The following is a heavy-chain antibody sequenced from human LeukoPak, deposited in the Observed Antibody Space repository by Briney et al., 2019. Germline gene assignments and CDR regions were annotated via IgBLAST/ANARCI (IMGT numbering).Heavy chain of an antibody. CDR1: GFTFSSYA. CDR3: ARCISGSYRVGAFDI. J-gene: IGHJ3*02. CDR2: ISYDGSNK. V-gene: IGHV3-30-3*01. Sequence: PGGSLRLSCAASGFTFSSYAMHWVRQAPGKGLEWVAVISYDGSNKYYADSVKGRFTISRDNSKNTLYLQMNSLRAEDTAVYYCARCISGSYRVGAFDIWGQGTMVTASS. D-gene: IGHD1-26*01.